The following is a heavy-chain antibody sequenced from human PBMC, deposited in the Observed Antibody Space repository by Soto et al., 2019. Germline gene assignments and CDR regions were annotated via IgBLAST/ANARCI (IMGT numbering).Heavy chain of an antibody. V-gene: IGHV1-69*13. CDR1: GGTFSSYA. Sequence: SVKVSCKASGGTFSSYAISWVRQAPGQGLEWMGGIIPIFGTANYAQKFQGRVTITADESTSTAYMELSSLRSEDTAVYYCARSKYIVVVVAALADYYYGMDVWGQGTTVTVSS. CDR2: IIPIFGTA. CDR3: ARSKYIVVVVAALADYYYGMDV. D-gene: IGHD2-15*01. J-gene: IGHJ6*02.